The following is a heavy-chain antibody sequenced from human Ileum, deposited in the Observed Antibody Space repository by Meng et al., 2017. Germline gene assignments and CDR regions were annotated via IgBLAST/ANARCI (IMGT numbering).Heavy chain of an antibody. V-gene: IGHV3-48*03. CDR1: GFTFNDYE. D-gene: IGHD6-19*01. CDR3: ARGPYNSGWYVAH. Sequence: GESLKISCAASGFTFNDYEMNWVRQAPGKGLEGVSYIGSGGSPTYYADSVKGRFTISRDNAKNSLYLQMNNLRAEDTAVYYCARGPYNSGWYVAHWGQGTLVTVSS. J-gene: IGHJ5*02. CDR2: IGSGGSPT.